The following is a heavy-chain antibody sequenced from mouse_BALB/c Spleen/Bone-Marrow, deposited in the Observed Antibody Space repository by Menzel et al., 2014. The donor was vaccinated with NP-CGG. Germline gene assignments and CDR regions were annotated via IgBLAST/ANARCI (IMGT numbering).Heavy chain of an antibody. CDR2: ISTYNGNI. J-gene: IGHJ2*01. CDR3: SRRGLRTYFVY. Sequence: VQLQQSGPEVVRPGVSVKISCKGFGYTFTDYAMHWVKQSHAKSLEWIGVISTYNGNINYNQKFKGKATMIVDKSSSTSYIELARLTTEYSAIYYCSRRGLRTYFVYWGQGTTLTISS. V-gene: IGHV1-67*01. CDR1: GYTFTDYA.